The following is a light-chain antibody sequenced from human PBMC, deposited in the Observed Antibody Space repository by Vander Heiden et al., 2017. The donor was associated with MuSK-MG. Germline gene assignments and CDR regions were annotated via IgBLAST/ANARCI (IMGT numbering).Light chain of an antibody. Sequence: EIVLTQSPATLSVSPGERATLSCRASQYVSANLAWYQHKPGQAPRLLIFGASTRATDIPARFSGSGSGTEFTLTISGLQSEDFAVYYCQQYQQWPPLTFGGGTKVEIK. CDR2: GAS. CDR3: QQYQQWPPLT. CDR1: QYVSAN. V-gene: IGKV3-15*01. J-gene: IGKJ4*01.